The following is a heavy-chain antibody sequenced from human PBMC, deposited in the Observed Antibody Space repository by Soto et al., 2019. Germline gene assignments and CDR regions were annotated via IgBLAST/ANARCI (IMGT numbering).Heavy chain of an antibody. CDR1: GFTFSSYA. D-gene: IGHD2-15*01. J-gene: IGHJ5*02. V-gene: IGHV3-23*01. Sequence: GGSLRLSCAASGFTFSSYAMSWVRQAPGKGLEWVSAISGSGGSTYYADSVKGRFTISRDNSKNTLYLQMNSLRAEDTAVYYCAKHLYCSGGSCTREFDPWGQGTLVTVSS. CDR3: AKHLYCSGGSCTREFDP. CDR2: ISGSGGST.